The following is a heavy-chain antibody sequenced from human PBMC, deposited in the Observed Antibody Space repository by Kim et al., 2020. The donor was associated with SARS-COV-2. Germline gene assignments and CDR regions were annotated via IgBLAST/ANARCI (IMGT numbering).Heavy chain of an antibody. CDR3: ARDAIAAVGSNWLDP. D-gene: IGHD6-13*01. J-gene: IGHJ5*02. Sequence: GGSLRLSCAASGFTFSSYAMHWIRQAPGKGLEWVAMISYDGSTIYYADSVNGRLTISRDNSKNALYMEMNSLRPDDTAVYYCARDAIAAVGSNWLDPWGQGTLVTVSS. CDR2: ISYDGSTI. CDR1: GFTFSSYA. V-gene: IGHV3-30-3*01.